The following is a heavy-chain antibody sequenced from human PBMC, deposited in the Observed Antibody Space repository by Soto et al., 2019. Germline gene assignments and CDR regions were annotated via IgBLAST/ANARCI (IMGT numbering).Heavy chain of an antibody. V-gene: IGHV3-48*03. J-gene: IGHJ4*02. D-gene: IGHD3-10*01. Sequence: EVQLVESGGNLIQPGGSLRLSCAASGITFSNFEMNWVRQAPGKGLEWVSYISSTGSTKYYADSVKGRFTISSDNDKNSLYLEMKSLRAEDTAVYYCAIDYSGSGTYYFWGQGTLVTVSS. CDR2: ISSTGSTK. CDR1: GITFSNFE. CDR3: AIDYSGSGTYYF.